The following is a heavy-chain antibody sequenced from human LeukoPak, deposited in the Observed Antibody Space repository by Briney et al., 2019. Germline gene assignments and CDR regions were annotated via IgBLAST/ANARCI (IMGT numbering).Heavy chain of an antibody. CDR3: SSPMATAGSMGAH. Sequence: GGSLRLSCAASGFTFSTYWMDWVRQVPGKGLEWVANINHDGSEIDYVDSVKGRFTISRDNAKNSLYLRMNSLRAEDTAVYYCSSPMATAGSMGAHWGQGTLVTVSS. CDR2: INHDGSEI. V-gene: IGHV3-7*05. D-gene: IGHD6-13*01. CDR1: GFTFSTYW. J-gene: IGHJ4*02.